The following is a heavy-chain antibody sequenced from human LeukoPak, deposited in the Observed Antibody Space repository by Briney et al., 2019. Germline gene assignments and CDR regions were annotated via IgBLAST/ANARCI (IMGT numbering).Heavy chain of an antibody. V-gene: IGHV1-69*13. D-gene: IGHD2-21*01. J-gene: IGHJ2*01. CDR3: ARGPVVIAIGWYFDL. Sequence: GASVKVSCKASGGTFSSYAISWVRQAPGQGLEWMGGIIPMFDTANYAQKFQGRVTITADESTSTAYMELSSLRSEDTAVYYCARGPVVIAIGWYFDLWGRGTPVTVSS. CDR2: IIPMFDTA. CDR1: GGTFSSYA.